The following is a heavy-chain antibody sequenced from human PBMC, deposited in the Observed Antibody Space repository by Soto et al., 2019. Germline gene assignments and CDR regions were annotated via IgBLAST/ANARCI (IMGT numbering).Heavy chain of an antibody. J-gene: IGHJ4*02. CDR1: GGTFRTYA. CDR2: ITPILGKP. V-gene: IGHV1-69*13. D-gene: IGHD2-15*01. CDR3: ARGSAENAAWALRYDY. Sequence: SVKVSCKASGGTFRTYAISWMRQAHEQGLEWMGGITPILGKPNYAQPFQGTVSINAEAYTRNADMERRSLRSEDTAVYYCARGSAENAAWALRYDYWGRGTLVAVSS.